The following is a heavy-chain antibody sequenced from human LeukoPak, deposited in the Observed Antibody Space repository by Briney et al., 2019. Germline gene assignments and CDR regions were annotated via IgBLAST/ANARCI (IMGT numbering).Heavy chain of an antibody. Sequence: SETLSLTCTVSGGSISSYYWSWIRQPPGKGLEWIGYIYYSGSTNYNPSLKSRVTISVDTSKNQFSLKLSSVTAADTAVYYCARHCPRIAAAGPYSDYWGQGTLVTVSS. CDR1: GGSISSYY. CDR3: ARHCPRIAAAGPYSDY. D-gene: IGHD6-13*01. J-gene: IGHJ4*02. V-gene: IGHV4-59*08. CDR2: IYYSGST.